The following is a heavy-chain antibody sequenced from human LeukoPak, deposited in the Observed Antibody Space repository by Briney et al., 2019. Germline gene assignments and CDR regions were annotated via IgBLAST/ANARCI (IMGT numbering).Heavy chain of an antibody. CDR1: GYSISSGSY. V-gene: IGHV4-38-2*02. D-gene: IGHD4-17*01. CDR2: IYHSGST. J-gene: IGHJ4*02. Sequence: PSETLSLTCTVSGYSISSGSYWGWIRQPPGKGLEWIGTIYHSGSTYYNPSLKSRVTISVDTSKNQFSLKLSSVTAADTAVYYCARAQRPDYGDSSGPFDYWGQGTLVTVSS. CDR3: ARAQRPDYGDSSGPFDY.